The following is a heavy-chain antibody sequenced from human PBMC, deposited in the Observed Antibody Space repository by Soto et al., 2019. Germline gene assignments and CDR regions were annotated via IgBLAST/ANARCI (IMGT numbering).Heavy chain of an antibody. J-gene: IGHJ4*02. CDR1: GDSVSNNGAA. CDR2: TYYRSKWFN. V-gene: IGHV6-1*01. Sequence: SQTLSLTCAISGDSVSNNGAAWNWIRQSPSGGLEWLGRTYYRSKWFNDYAVSVKSRITISPDTSKNQFSLQLNAVTPDDTAVYYCARDPPTVLHDFDCWGQGTLVTVSS. CDR3: ARDPPTVLHDFDC. D-gene: IGHD4-17*01.